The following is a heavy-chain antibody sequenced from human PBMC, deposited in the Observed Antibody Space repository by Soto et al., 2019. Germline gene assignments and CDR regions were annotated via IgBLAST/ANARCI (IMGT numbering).Heavy chain of an antibody. CDR3: ATAGPTMVRGVNNYFDY. D-gene: IGHD3-10*01. Sequence: SLRLSCAASGFTFSSYAMSWVRQAPGKGLEWVSAISGSGGSTYYADSVKGRFTISRDNSKNTLYLQMNSLRAEDTAVYYCATAGPTMVRGVNNYFDYWGQGTLVTVSS. J-gene: IGHJ4*02. V-gene: IGHV3-23*01. CDR1: GFTFSSYA. CDR2: ISGSGGST.